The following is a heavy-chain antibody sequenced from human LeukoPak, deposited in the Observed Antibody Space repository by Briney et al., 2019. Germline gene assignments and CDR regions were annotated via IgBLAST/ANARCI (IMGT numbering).Heavy chain of an antibody. V-gene: IGHV3-11*01. J-gene: IGHJ4*02. Sequence: GGSLRLSCAASGFTFSDYYMSWIRQAPGKGLEWVSYISSSGSTIYYADSVKGRFTISRDNAKNSLYLQVNSLRAEDTAVYYCARESTGYDILTGYYRGNFDYWGQGTLVTVSS. D-gene: IGHD3-9*01. CDR3: ARESTGYDILTGYYRGNFDY. CDR1: GFTFSDYY. CDR2: ISSSGSTI.